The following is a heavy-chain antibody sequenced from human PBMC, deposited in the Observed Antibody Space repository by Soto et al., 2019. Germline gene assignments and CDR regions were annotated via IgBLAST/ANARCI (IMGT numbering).Heavy chain of an antibody. D-gene: IGHD3-3*01. CDR1: GDSINDYY. CDR3: AREYSCNFWSGYCNGMDV. CDR2: IYTSGTT. J-gene: IGHJ6*02. Sequence: PSETLSLTCTVSGDSINDYYWSWIRQPAGKGLEWIGRIYTSGTTNNNPSLKSRVTMSVDTSKNQFSLKLSSVTAADTAAYYCAREYSCNFWSGYCNGMDVWGQGTTVTVSS. V-gene: IGHV4-4*07.